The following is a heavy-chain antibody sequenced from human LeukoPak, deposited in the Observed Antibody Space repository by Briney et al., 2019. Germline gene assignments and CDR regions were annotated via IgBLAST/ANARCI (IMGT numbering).Heavy chain of an antibody. CDR1: GGSISSSNW. V-gene: IGHV4-4*02. CDR3: ARNSHYDFWSGYSLEYFDY. Sequence: MASETLSLTCAVSGGSISSSNWWSWVRQPPGKGLEWIGEIYHSGSTYNNPSLKSRVTISVDTSKNHFSLKLSSVTAADTAVYYCARNSHYDFWSGYSLEYFDYWGQGTLVTVSS. D-gene: IGHD3-3*01. J-gene: IGHJ4*02. CDR2: IYHSGST.